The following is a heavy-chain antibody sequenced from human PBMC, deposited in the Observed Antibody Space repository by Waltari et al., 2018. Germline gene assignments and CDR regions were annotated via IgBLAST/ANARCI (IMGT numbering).Heavy chain of an antibody. CDR3: ARIAARSFDY. CDR1: GFTFRSYW. V-gene: IGHV3-7*01. J-gene: IGHJ4*02. CDR2: IKQDGSEK. Sequence: EVQLVESGGGLVQPGGSLRLSCAASGFTFRSYWMTWVRQAPGKGLEWVATIKQDGSEKYYVDSVKGRFTISRDNAKDSLYLQVNSLRAEDTAIYYCARIAARSFDYWGQGTLLTVSS. D-gene: IGHD6-6*01.